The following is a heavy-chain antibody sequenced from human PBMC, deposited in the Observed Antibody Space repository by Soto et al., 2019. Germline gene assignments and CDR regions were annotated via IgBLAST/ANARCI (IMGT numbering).Heavy chain of an antibody. CDR2: MSFDGSDE. J-gene: IGHJ6*01. V-gene: IGHV3-30*18. CDR1: GFNFSDYG. Sequence: QVQLVESGGGVVQPGRSLRLSCAASGFNFSDYGMHWVRQAPGKGLEWVAVMSFDGSDESYADSVKGRFTISRDNSKNTLFLQMNSLRAEDTAVYYCAKEHEVYSNVWYTLGMDVW. CDR3: AKEHEVYSNVWYTLGMDV. D-gene: IGHD6-19*01.